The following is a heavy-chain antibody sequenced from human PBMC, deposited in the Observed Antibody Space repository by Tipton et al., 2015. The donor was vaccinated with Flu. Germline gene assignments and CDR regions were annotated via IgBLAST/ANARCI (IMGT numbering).Heavy chain of an antibody. CDR2: IYRDGTT. V-gene: IGHV3-66*02. J-gene: IGHJ4*02. CDR1: EFTVSSSY. CDR3: ARDPDAYYYDNDYSFGH. D-gene: IGHD3-22*01. Sequence: VQLVQSGGGLVQPGGSLRLSCAPSEFTVSSSYMNWVRQAPGKGLEWVSLIYRDGTTFYADSVKGRFAVSRDDSQNTLYLQMNSLRVDDTAVYYCARDPDAYYYDNDYSFGHWGQGTLVTVSS.